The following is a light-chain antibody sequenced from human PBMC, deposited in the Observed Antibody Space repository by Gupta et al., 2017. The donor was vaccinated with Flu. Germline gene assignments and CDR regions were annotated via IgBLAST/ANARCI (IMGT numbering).Light chain of an antibody. CDR1: QSLVYSDGDTY. CDR2: KVS. J-gene: IGKJ2*01. Sequence: DFVMTQSPLSLPVTLGQPASISCRSSQSLVYSDGDTYLTWFQQRPGQSPRRLIYKVSNRDSGVPDRFSGSGSGTEFTLKISRVEAEDVAIYYCMQGTHWPPTFGQGTKLEIK. V-gene: IGKV2-30*01. CDR3: MQGTHWPPT.